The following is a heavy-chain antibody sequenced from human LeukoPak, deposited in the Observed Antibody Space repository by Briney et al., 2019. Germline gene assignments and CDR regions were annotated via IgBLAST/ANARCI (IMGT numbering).Heavy chain of an antibody. CDR3: ARAPYCSSTSCNYYYYSMGV. V-gene: IGHV1-18*01. J-gene: IGHJ6*02. CDR2: ISAYNGNT. Sequence: ASVKVSCKASGYTFTSYGISWVRQAPGQGLEWMGWISAYNGNTNYAQKLQGRVTMTTGTSTSTAYMELRSLRSDDTAVYYCARAPYCSSTSCNYYYYSMGVWGQGTTVTVSS. D-gene: IGHD2-2*01. CDR1: GYTFTSYG.